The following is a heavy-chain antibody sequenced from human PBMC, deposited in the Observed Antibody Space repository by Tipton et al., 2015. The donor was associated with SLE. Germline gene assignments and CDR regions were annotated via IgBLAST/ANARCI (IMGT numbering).Heavy chain of an antibody. CDR1: GFTFSSYS. V-gene: IGHV3-48*01. J-gene: IGHJ5*02. D-gene: IGHD3-10*01. Sequence: SLRLSCAASGFTFSSYSMNWVRQAPGKGLEWLSYISSSSSGTYYADSVKGRFTISRDNSKNTLYLQMNSLRAEDSAVYYCARDGRVEGWFDPWGQGTLVTVSS. CDR3: ARDGRVEGWFDP. CDR2: ISSSSSGT.